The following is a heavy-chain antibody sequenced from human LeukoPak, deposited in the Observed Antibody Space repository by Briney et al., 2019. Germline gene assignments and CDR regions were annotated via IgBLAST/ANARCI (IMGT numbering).Heavy chain of an antibody. Sequence: ASVKVSCKASGGNFISYAVSWVRQATGQGLEWMGGIIPMFGTSNYAQKFQGRVTITTDESTTTAYMELSSLSSEDTAVYYCATYTLSQFWSGYYHFDYWGQGTLVSVSS. CDR3: ATYTLSQFWSGYYHFDY. CDR2: IIPMFGTS. V-gene: IGHV1-69*05. J-gene: IGHJ4*02. D-gene: IGHD3-3*01. CDR1: GGNFISYA.